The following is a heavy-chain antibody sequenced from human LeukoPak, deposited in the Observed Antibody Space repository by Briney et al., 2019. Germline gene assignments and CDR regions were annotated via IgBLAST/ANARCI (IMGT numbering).Heavy chain of an antibody. V-gene: IGHV1-18*01. D-gene: IGHD2-8*01. CDR3: ARELYGIVNYYYYGMDV. J-gene: IGHJ6*02. CDR1: GYTFTSYG. Sequence: ASVKVSCKASGYTFTSYGISWVRQAPGQGLEWMGWISAYNGNTNYAQKLQGRVTMTTDTSTSTAYMELRSLRSDDTAVYYCARELYGIVNYYYYGMDVWGQGTTVTVSS. CDR2: ISAYNGNT.